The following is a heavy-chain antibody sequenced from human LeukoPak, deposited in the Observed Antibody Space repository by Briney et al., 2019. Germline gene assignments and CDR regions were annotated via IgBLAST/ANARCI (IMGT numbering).Heavy chain of an antibody. D-gene: IGHD5-12*01. CDR1: GYSYISYC. Sequence: SLLIPGMGSGYSYISYCIGWVGQMPGKGLDGMGIIYPGEPDTSYSPSFQGQVTISAGKSFSTAYLQWSSLRASGTAMYYCARHAGGYDSRTDYWSEGTPVTVPS. CDR2: IYPGEPDT. J-gene: IGHJ4*01. CDR3: ARHAGGYDSRTDY. V-gene: IGHV5-51*01.